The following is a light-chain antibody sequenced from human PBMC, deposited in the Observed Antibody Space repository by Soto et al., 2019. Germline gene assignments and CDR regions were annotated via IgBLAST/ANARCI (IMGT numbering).Light chain of an antibody. V-gene: IGKV3-15*01. CDR1: QSVSSS. Sequence: ETVLTQSPGALSLSRGERATRCCRASQSVSSSSLAWYQQRPGQAPRLLLYGASTRATGIPARFSGSGSGTEFTLTISSLQSEDFAVYYCQQYNNWPPCTFDQGTKVDIK. J-gene: IGKJ2*02. CDR3: QQYNNWPPCT. CDR2: GAS.